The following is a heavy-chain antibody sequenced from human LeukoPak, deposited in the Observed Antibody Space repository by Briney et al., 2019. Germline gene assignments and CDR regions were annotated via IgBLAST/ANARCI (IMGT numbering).Heavy chain of an antibody. Sequence: PGGSLRLSCAASGVTFSNYWMSWVRQAPGEGLEWVANIRQDGTDKQYVESVKGRFTISRDNATNSLYLQMNSPGEEGTAAYFSARFSSSSSGYWGQGTLVTVSS. V-gene: IGHV3-7*01. CDR2: IRQDGTDK. CDR3: ARFSSSSSGY. D-gene: IGHD6-13*01. CDR1: GVTFSNYW. J-gene: IGHJ4*02.